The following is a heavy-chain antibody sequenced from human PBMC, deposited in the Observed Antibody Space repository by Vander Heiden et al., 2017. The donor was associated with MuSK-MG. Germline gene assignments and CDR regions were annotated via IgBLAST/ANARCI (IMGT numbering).Heavy chain of an antibody. J-gene: IGHJ4*02. CDR1: GYSISSGYY. V-gene: IGHV4-38-2*01. Sequence: QVQLQESGPGLVKPSETLSLTCAVSGYSISSGYYWGWIRQPPGKGLEWLGSIYHSGRTYYNPSLKSRVTISVDTSKNQFSLKLSSVTAADTAVYYCARQGSGSYYDFDYWGQGTLVTVSS. CDR2: IYHSGRT. CDR3: ARQGSGSYYDFDY. D-gene: IGHD1-26*01.